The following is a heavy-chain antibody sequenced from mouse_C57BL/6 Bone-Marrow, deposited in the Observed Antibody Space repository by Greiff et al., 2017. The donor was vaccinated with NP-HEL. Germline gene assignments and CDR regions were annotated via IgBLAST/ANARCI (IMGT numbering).Heavy chain of an antibody. V-gene: IGHV5-16*01. D-gene: IGHD2-1*01. CDR2: INYDGSST. CDR3: ARVGIYYGNSFAY. J-gene: IGHJ3*01. Sequence: EVMLVESEGGLVQPGSSMKLSCTASGFTFSDYYMAWVRQVPEKGLEWVANINYDGSSTYYLDSLKSRFIISRDNAKNILYLQMSSLKSEDTATYYCARVGIYYGNSFAYWGQGTLVTVSA. CDR1: GFTFSDYY.